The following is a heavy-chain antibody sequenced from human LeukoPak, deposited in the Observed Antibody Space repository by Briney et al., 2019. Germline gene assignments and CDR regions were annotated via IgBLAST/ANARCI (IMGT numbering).Heavy chain of an antibody. CDR1: GGSFSGYY. D-gene: IGHD6-19*01. V-gene: IGHV4-59*10. J-gene: IGHJ4*02. Sequence: SETLSLTCAVYGGSFSGYYWSWIRQPAGKGLEWIGRIYTSGSTNYSPSLKSRVTMSVDTSKNQFSLKLSSVTAADTAVYYCARTARGSSGFDYWGQGTLVTVSS. CDR2: IYTSGST. CDR3: ARTARGSSGFDY.